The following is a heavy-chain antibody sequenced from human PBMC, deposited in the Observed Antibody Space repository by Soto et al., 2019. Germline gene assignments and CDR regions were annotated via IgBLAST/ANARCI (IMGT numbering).Heavy chain of an antibody. D-gene: IGHD6-19*01. CDR3: ARVPVAGPGRFDP. CDR2: IYYSGST. Sequence: PSETLSLTCTVSGGSISSYYWSWIRQPPGKGLEWIGYIYYSGSTNYNPSLKSRVTISVDTSKNQFSLKLSSVTAADTAVYYCARVPVAGPGRFDPWGQGTLVTVSS. J-gene: IGHJ5*02. CDR1: GGSISSYY. V-gene: IGHV4-59*01.